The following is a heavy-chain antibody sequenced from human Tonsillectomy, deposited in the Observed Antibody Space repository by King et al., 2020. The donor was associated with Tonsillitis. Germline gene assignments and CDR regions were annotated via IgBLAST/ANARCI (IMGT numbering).Heavy chain of an antibody. CDR2: IYCNGRT. CDR3: ARDDVGYNSIFYFDH. V-gene: IGHV4-4*07. Sequence: VQLQESGPRLVKPSETLSLTCTVSGGYMFSYYWNWIRQSAGKGLDWLGRIYCNGRTDYNPSLKSRLTMSIDTSQNQFSLMLTSVTAADTAVYYCARDDVGYNSIFYFDHGGLGTLVVVP. D-gene: IGHD5-24*01. J-gene: IGHJ4*02. CDR1: GGYMFSYY.